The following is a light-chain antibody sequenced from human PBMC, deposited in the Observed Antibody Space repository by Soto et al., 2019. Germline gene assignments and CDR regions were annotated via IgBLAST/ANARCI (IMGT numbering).Light chain of an antibody. J-gene: IGKJ4*01. Sequence: EIVMTQSPATLSVSPGERATLSCRASESVSNSYLAWYQQKPGQAPRLLIFDASNRASGIPARFSGIGSGTDFTLTISSLEPEDFAVYYCQQRSSWPRLTFGGGTKVDI. CDR2: DAS. V-gene: IGKV3D-20*02. CDR1: ESVSNSY. CDR3: QQRSSWPRLT.